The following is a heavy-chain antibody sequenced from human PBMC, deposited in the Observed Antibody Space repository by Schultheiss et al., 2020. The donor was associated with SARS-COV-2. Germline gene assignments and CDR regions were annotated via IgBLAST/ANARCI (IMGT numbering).Heavy chain of an antibody. D-gene: IGHD3-22*01. CDR3: ARQGGFYYDTSGYYPDYFDY. Sequence: SETLSLTCGVSGASIITTNFFWGWIRQPPGKGLEWIAIIFYNGTIYSSPSLKSRVTMSVDTSENQFSLSLNSVTAADTAVYYCARQGGFYYDTSGYYPDYFDYWGQGTVVTVSS. V-gene: IGHV4-39*01. CDR2: IFYNGTI. J-gene: IGHJ4*02. CDR1: GASIITTNFF.